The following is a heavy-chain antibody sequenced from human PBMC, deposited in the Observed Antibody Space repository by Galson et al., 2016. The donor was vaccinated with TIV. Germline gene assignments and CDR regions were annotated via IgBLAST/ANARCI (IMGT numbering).Heavy chain of an antibody. Sequence: SVKVSCKASGYPFAGQYLHWVRQAPGQGLEWMGWINPNGGDTNYAQKFQNRVTMTRDTSISTAYMELSSLRSDDTAVYYCARDLMTSVTTPFDFWGQGTLVTASS. J-gene: IGHJ4*01. CDR1: GYPFAGQY. CDR3: ARDLMTSVTTPFDF. CDR2: INPNGGDT. V-gene: IGHV1-2*02. D-gene: IGHD4-17*01.